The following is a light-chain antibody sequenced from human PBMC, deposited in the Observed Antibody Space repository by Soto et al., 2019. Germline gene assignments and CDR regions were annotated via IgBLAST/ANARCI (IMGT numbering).Light chain of an antibody. CDR3: QQYNNWPL. CDR2: GAS. CDR1: ESVSRN. Sequence: EVVMTQSPATLSVSPWEIATLSCRASESVSRNLAWYQQKPGQAPRLLIYGASTRATGIPDRFSGGGSGTEFTLTISSLQSEDFVVYYCQQYNNWPLFGPGTKVDN. J-gene: IGKJ3*01. V-gene: IGKV3-15*01.